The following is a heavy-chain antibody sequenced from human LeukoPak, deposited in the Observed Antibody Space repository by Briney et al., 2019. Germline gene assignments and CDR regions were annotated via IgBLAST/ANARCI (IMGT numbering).Heavy chain of an antibody. J-gene: IGHJ4*02. CDR3: ARGPNIVVVPAATHYYFDY. CDR1: GGTFSRYA. D-gene: IGHD2-2*01. CDR2: ITPIFGTA. V-gene: IGHV1-69*05. Sequence: SVKVSCKASGGTFSRYAISWVRQAPGQGLEWMGGITPIFGTANYEQKFQGRVTITRNTSISTAYMELSSLRSEDTAVYYCARGPNIVVVPAATHYYFDYWGQGTLVTVSS.